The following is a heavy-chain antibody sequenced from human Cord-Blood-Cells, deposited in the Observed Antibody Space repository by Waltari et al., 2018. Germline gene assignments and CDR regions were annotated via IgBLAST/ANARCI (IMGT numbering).Heavy chain of an antibody. Sequence: QVQLQESGPGLVKPSQTLSLTCTVSGGSISSGGYYWRWIRQPPGKGLEWIGYIYYSGSTYYNPSLKSRVTISVDTSKNQFSLKLSSVTAADTAVYYCARGLVYDSSGYYYYYGMDVWGQGTTVTVSS. CDR1: GGSISSGGYY. CDR2: IYYSGST. CDR3: ARGLVYDSSGYYYYYGMDV. D-gene: IGHD3-22*01. J-gene: IGHJ6*02. V-gene: IGHV4-31*03.